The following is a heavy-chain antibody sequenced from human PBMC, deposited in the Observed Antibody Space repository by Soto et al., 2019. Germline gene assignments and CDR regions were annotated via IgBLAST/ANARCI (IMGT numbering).Heavy chain of an antibody. J-gene: IGHJ6*02. D-gene: IGHD4-4*01. CDR3: AAVPWEMTTVTTYYYYGMDV. CDR1: GFTFTSSA. CDR2: IVVGSGNT. Sequence: QMQLVQSGPEVKKPGTSVKVSCKASGFTFTSSAVQWVRQARGQRLEWIGWIVVGSGNTNYAQKFQERVTITRDMSTSTAYMELSSLRSEDTAVYYCAAVPWEMTTVTTYYYYGMDVWGQGSTVTVS. V-gene: IGHV1-58*01.